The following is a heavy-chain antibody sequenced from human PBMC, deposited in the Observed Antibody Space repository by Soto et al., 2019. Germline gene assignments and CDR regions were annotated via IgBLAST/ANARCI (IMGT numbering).Heavy chain of an antibody. CDR2: ISWNSGSI. V-gene: IGHV3-9*01. D-gene: IGHD4-4*01. CDR3: KKKSVTRKGHFDY. CDR1: GFTFDDYA. J-gene: IGHJ4*02. Sequence: EVQLVESGGGLVQPGRSLRLSCAASGFTFDDYAMHWVRQAPGKGLEWVSGISWNSGSIDYADSVKGRFTISRDNDKNYLYLQMSSLRAEDTVLYYCKKKSVTRKGHFDYWGQGTLVTVSS.